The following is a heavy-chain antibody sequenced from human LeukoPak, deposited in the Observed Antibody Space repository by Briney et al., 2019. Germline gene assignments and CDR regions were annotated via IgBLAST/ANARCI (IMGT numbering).Heavy chain of an antibody. Sequence: PSETLSLTCTVSGGSISSSSYYWGWIRQPPGKGLEWIGSIYYSGSTYYNPSLKSRVTISVDTSKNQFSLKLSSVTAADTAVYYCARVVSGSYYGVYYFDYWGQGTLVTVSS. D-gene: IGHD1-26*01. CDR3: ARVVSGSYYGVYYFDY. CDR2: IYYSGST. V-gene: IGHV4-39*01. CDR1: GGSISSSSYY. J-gene: IGHJ4*02.